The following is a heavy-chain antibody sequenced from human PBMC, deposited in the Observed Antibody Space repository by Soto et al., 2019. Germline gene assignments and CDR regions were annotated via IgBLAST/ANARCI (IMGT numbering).Heavy chain of an antibody. Sequence: EVQLLESGGGLVQPGSSLRLSCAASGFSFDDYAMHWVRQAPGKGLQWVSGISWNSGDIGYADSVRGRFTISRDSGTNSLYLQLDSLKLEDTALYYCAKHASYASGWGFDSWGQGTLVTVST. CDR1: GFSFDDYA. V-gene: IGHV3-9*01. CDR2: ISWNSGDI. CDR3: AKHASYASGWGFDS. J-gene: IGHJ4*02. D-gene: IGHD6-19*01.